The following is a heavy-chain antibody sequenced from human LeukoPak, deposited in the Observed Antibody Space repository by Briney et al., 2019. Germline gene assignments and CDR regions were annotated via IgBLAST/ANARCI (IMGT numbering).Heavy chain of an antibody. D-gene: IGHD1-26*01. J-gene: IGHJ4*02. Sequence: PGRSLRLSCAASGFTFSNYGMHWVRQTPDKGLEWVAIIWNDGTYDYYADSVKGRFTISRDNPKNMLYLQMNSLRAEDTAVYCCAKPTRGGGGSFLIEQWGQGTLVTVPS. V-gene: IGHV3-33*06. CDR2: IWNDGTYD. CDR1: GFTFSNYG. CDR3: AKPTRGGGGSFLIEQ.